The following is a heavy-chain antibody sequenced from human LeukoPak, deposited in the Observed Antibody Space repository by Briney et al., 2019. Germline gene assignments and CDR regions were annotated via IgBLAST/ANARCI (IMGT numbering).Heavy chain of an antibody. J-gene: IGHJ4*02. CDR3: ARGRRRGVVVPAASNYFDY. D-gene: IGHD2-2*01. V-gene: IGHV4-34*01. CDR1: GGSFSGYY. Sequence: NPSETLSRTCAVYGGSFSGYYWSWIRQPPGKGLEWIGEINHSGSTNYNPSLKSRVTISVDTSKNQFSLKLSSVTAADTAVYYCARGRRRGVVVPAASNYFDYWGQGTLVTVSS. CDR2: INHSGST.